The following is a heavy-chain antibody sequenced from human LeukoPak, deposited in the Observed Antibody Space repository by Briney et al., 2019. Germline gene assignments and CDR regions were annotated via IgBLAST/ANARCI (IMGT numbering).Heavy chain of an antibody. CDR3: ARDLGLGAAGTSWFDA. Sequence: ASVKVSCKASGYTFNTYGITWVRQARGHGLEWMGWISPYNGKTKYAQKVQGRVTMTTDTSTSTVYMELRSLRSDDTAVYYCARDLGLGAAGTSWFDAWGQGTLVTVSS. CDR1: GYTFNTYG. CDR2: ISPYNGKT. D-gene: IGHD6-13*01. V-gene: IGHV1-18*01. J-gene: IGHJ5*02.